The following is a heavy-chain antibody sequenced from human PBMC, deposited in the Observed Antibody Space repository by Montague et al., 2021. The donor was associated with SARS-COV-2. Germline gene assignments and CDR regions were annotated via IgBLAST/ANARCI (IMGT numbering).Heavy chain of an antibody. CDR1: GFSLSTSGMC. J-gene: IGHJ4*02. Sequence: PALVKPTQTLTLTCTFSGFSLSTSGMCVSWIRQPPGKALEWLALIDWDDDKYYSTSLKTRLTISKDTSKNQVVLTMTHMDPVDTATYYCARIRDYDILTGSYSGFDYWGQGTLVTVSS. CDR2: IDWDDDK. CDR3: ARIRDYDILTGSYSGFDY. D-gene: IGHD3-9*01. V-gene: IGHV2-70*01.